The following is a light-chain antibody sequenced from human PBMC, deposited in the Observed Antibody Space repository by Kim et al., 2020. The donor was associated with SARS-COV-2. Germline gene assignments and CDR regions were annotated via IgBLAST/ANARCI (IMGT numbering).Light chain of an antibody. Sequence: GKNVPIRFSENNPNIGNNYVSWYQQFPGTAPKLLIYDNLERPSGIPDRFSGSKSGSSATLGITGLQTGDEADYYCATWDSSLNGGIFGGGTQLTVL. J-gene: IGLJ2*01. CDR2: DNL. CDR3: ATWDSSLNGGI. V-gene: IGLV1-51*01. CDR1: NPNIGNNY.